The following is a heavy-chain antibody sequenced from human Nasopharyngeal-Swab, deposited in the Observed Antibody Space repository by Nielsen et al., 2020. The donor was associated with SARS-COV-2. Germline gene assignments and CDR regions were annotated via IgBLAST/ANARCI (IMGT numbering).Heavy chain of an antibody. Sequence: GGSLRLSCAASGFTFSSYGMHWVRQAPGKGLEWVAFIRYDGSNKYYADSVKGRFTISRDNSKNTLYLQMNSLRAEDTAVYYCAKSATPISSQYYYMDVWGKGTTVTVSS. J-gene: IGHJ6*03. CDR1: GFTFSSYG. V-gene: IGHV3-30*02. CDR2: IRYDGSNK. CDR3: AKSATPISSQYYYMDV. D-gene: IGHD5-24*01.